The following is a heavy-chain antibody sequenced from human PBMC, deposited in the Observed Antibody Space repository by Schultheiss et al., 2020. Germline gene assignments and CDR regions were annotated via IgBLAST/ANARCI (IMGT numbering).Heavy chain of an antibody. CDR3: AHRQMVAGHFQP. J-gene: IGHJ1*01. CDR1: GFSLSTSGMC. V-gene: IGHV2-70*12. D-gene: IGHD3-10*01. CDR2: IDWDDDK. Sequence: SGPTLVKPTQTLTLTCTFSGFSLSTSGMCVSWIRQPPGKALEWLALIDWDDDKYYSTSLKTRLTISKDTSKNQVVLTMTSMDPVDTATYYCAHRQMVAGHFQPWGQGTLVTFSS.